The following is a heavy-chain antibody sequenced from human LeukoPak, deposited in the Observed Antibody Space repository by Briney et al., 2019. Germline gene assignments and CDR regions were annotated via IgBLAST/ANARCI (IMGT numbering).Heavy chain of an antibody. Sequence: PGRSLRLSCAASGFTFSSYGMHWVRQAPGKGLGWVAVISYDGSNKYYADSVKGRFTISRVNSKNTLYLQMNSLRAEDTAVYYCAKEEQVGAFDYWGQGTLVTVSS. CDR3: AKEEQVGAFDY. J-gene: IGHJ4*02. V-gene: IGHV3-30*18. D-gene: IGHD1-26*01. CDR1: GFTFSSYG. CDR2: ISYDGSNK.